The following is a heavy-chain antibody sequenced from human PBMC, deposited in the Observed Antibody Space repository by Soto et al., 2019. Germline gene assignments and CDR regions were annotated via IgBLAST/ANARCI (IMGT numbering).Heavy chain of an antibody. V-gene: IGHV4-30-4*01. D-gene: IGHD3-22*01. Sequence: SETLSLTCTVSGGSISSGDYYWSWIRHPPGKGLEWIGYIYYSGITYYNPSLKSRVTISVDTSKNQFSLKLSSVTAADTAVYYCARADRGYYDSSGYSDFWGQGTLVTVSS. CDR3: ARADRGYYDSSGYSDF. CDR1: GGSISSGDYY. CDR2: IYYSGIT. J-gene: IGHJ4*02.